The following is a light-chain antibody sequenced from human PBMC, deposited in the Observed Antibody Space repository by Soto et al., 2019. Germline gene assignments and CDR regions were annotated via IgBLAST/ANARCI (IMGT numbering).Light chain of an antibody. V-gene: IGKV1-5*01. J-gene: IGKJ1*01. Sequence: DIQMTQSPSTLSASVGDRVTITCRASKSISSWLAWYQQKPGKAPKLLIYDASSLESGVPSRFSGSGSGTEFTLTISSLQHDDFATYYCQQYNSYVTFGQGTKVEIK. CDR2: DAS. CDR1: KSISSW. CDR3: QQYNSYVT.